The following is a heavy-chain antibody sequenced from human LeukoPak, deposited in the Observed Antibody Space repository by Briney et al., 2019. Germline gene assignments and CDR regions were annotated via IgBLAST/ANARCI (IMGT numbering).Heavy chain of an antibody. CDR2: IKSKTDGGTT. CDR3: TTDLWFGELFPYFDY. Sequence: GGSLRLSCAASGFTFSNAWMSWVRQAPGKGLEWVGRIKSKTDGGTTDYAAPVKGRFTISRDDSKNTLYLQMSSLKTEDTAVYYCTTDLWFGELFPYFDYWGQGTLVTVSS. J-gene: IGHJ4*02. CDR1: GFTFSNAW. V-gene: IGHV3-15*01. D-gene: IGHD3-10*01.